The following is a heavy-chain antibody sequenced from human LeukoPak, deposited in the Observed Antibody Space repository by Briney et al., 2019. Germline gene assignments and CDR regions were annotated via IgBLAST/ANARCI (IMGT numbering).Heavy chain of an antibody. CDR2: ISGSGVTT. D-gene: IGHD3-10*01. J-gene: IGHJ4*02. CDR3: AKMGSAPYYDHFDYFDY. CDR1: GLTFSTSA. Sequence: GGSLRLSCGASGLTFSTSAMSWVRQAPGKGLEWVSGISGSGVTTYYADSVKGRFTISGDNSENTVYLQMDSLRAEDTALYYCAKMGSAPYYDHFDYFDYWGQGTLVTVSS. V-gene: IGHV3-23*01.